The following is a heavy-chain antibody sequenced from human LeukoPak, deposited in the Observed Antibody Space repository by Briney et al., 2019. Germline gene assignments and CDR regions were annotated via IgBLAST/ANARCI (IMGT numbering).Heavy chain of an antibody. D-gene: IGHD3-22*01. J-gene: IGHJ4*02. Sequence: GTSLRLSCAASGFTFISYAIHWVRQAPGKGLEWVAVISYDGSNKYYADSVKGRFTISRDNSKNTLYLQMNSLRAEDTAVYYCARGGYYYDSSGYLYFDYWGQGTLVTVSS. V-gene: IGHV3-30*04. CDR2: ISYDGSNK. CDR1: GFTFISYA. CDR3: ARGGYYYDSSGYLYFDY.